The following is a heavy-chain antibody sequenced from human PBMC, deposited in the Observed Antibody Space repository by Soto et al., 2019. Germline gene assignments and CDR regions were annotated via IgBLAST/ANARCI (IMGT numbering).Heavy chain of an antibody. J-gene: IGHJ5*02. V-gene: IGHV3-30-3*01. Sequence: QVQLVESGGGVVQPGRSLRLSCAASGFTFSSYAMHWVRQAPGKGLEWVAVISYDGSNKYYADSVKGRFTISRDNSKNTLYLQMNSLRAEDTAVYYCARGSSGYFRIDPWGQGTLVPVSS. CDR2: ISYDGSNK. CDR3: ARGSSGYFRIDP. CDR1: GFTFSSYA. D-gene: IGHD3-22*01.